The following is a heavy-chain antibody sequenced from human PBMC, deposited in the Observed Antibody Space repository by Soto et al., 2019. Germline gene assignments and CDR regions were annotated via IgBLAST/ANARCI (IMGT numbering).Heavy chain of an antibody. J-gene: IGHJ5*02. V-gene: IGHV1-69*12. CDR3: ARDRGPSSGYYPYWFDP. D-gene: IGHD3-22*01. CDR1: GGTFSSYA. Sequence: QVQLVQSGAEVKKPGSSVKVSCKASGGTFSSYAITWVRQAPGQGLEWMGGIIPIFGTANYAQKFQARVTSPADESTRTAYMELSSLRSEDTAVYYCARDRGPSSGYYPYWFDPWGQGTLVTVSS. CDR2: IIPIFGTA.